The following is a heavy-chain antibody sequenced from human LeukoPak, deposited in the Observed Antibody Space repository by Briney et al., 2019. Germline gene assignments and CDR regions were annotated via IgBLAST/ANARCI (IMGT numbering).Heavy chain of an antibody. Sequence: ASVKVSCKASGYTFTGYYMHWVRQAPGPGLEWMGWINPNSGGTNYAQKFQGRVTMTRDTSISTAYLELSRLRSDDTAVYYCAREETYCSGGSCYDANWFDPWGQGTLVTVSS. V-gene: IGHV1-2*02. J-gene: IGHJ5*02. CDR2: INPNSGGT. CDR3: AREETYCSGGSCYDANWFDP. CDR1: GYTFTGYY. D-gene: IGHD2-15*01.